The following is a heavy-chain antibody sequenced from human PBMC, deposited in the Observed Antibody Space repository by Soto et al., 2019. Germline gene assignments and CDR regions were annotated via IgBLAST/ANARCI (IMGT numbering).Heavy chain of an antibody. CDR3: ARDKYGGVLDY. V-gene: IGHV3-33*01. CDR2: IWYDGSNK. D-gene: IGHD3-16*01. Sequence: QVQLVESGGGVVQPGRSLRLSCAASGFTFSSYGMHWVRQAPGKGLEWVAVIWYDGSNKYYADSVKGRFTISRDNSKNTLYLQMNSLRAEDTAVYYCARDKYGGVLDYWGQGTLVTVSS. J-gene: IGHJ4*02. CDR1: GFTFSSYG.